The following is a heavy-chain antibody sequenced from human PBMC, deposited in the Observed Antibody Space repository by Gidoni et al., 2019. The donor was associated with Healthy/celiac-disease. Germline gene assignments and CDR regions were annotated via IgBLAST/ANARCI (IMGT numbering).Heavy chain of an antibody. D-gene: IGHD5-18*01. CDR3: AREIVDTAMVFFDY. CDR1: GGSISSYY. J-gene: IGHJ4*02. CDR2: IYTSGST. V-gene: IGHV4-4*07. Sequence: QVQLQESGPGLVKPSETLSLTCTVSGGSISSYYWSWIRQPAGKGLEWIGRIYTSGSTNYNPSLKSRVTMSVDTSKNQFSLKLSSVTAADTAVYYCAREIVDTAMVFFDYWGQGTLVTVSS.